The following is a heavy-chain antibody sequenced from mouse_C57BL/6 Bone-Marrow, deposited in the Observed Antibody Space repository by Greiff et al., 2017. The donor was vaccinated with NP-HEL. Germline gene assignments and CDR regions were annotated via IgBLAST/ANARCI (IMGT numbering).Heavy chain of an antibody. CDR2: ISSGGSYT. Sequence: EVQLVESGGDLVKPGGSLKLSCAASGFTFSSYGMSWVRQTPDKRLEWVATISSGGSYTYYPDSVKGRFTISRDNAKNTLYLQMSSLKSEDTAMYYCARHDYAPFDYWGQGTTLTVSS. CDR3: ARHDYAPFDY. V-gene: IGHV5-6*01. J-gene: IGHJ2*01. D-gene: IGHD2-4*01. CDR1: GFTFSSYG.